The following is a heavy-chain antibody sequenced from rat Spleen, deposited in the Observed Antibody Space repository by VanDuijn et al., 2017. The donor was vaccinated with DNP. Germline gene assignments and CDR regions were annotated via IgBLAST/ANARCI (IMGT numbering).Heavy chain of an antibody. D-gene: IGHD4-3*01. V-gene: IGHV2S12*01. CDR2: MSSGGST. CDR3: ARDLIIRDTTSAMDA. CDR1: GFSLTSYG. J-gene: IGHJ4*01. Sequence: QVQLKESGPGLVQPSQTLSLTCTVSGFSLTSYGVSWVRQPPGKGLEWIATMSSGGSTYYNSVLKSRLSFSKATSKSQVFLKLNRLQTEDTATYYCARDLIIRDTTSAMDAWGQGTSVTVSS.